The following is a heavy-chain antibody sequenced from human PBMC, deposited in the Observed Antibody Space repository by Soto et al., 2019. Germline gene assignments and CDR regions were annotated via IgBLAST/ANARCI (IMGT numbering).Heavy chain of an antibody. Sequence: PSETLSLTCTVSGGSISSSSYYWGWIRQPPGKGLEWIGSIYYSGSTYYNPSLKSRVTISVDTSKNQFSLKLSSVTAADTAVYYCARHEKGEVVAATLLAFDIWGQGTMVTVSS. CDR3: ARHEKGEVVAATLLAFDI. D-gene: IGHD2-15*01. CDR1: GGSISSSSYY. CDR2: IYYSGST. V-gene: IGHV4-39*01. J-gene: IGHJ3*02.